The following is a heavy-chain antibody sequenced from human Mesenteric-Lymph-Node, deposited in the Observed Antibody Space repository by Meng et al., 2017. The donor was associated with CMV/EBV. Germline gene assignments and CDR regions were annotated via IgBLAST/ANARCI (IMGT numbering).Heavy chain of an antibody. J-gene: IGHJ4*02. Sequence: VYGVSFSDYYWSWIRPPPGKGLEWIGAINHSGSTVYNPSLTSRVTISVDTSKNQFSLNLNSVTAADTAVYYCASDVRGSGTYYSNSWGQGTLVTVSS. CDR1: GVSFSDYY. CDR2: INHSGST. V-gene: IGHV4-34*01. CDR3: ASDVRGSGTYYSNS. D-gene: IGHD3-10*01.